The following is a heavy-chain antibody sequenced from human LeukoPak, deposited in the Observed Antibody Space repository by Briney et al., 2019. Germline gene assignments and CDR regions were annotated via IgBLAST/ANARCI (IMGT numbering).Heavy chain of an antibody. CDR2: IYSSGST. CDR1: GGSISSYY. V-gene: IGHV4-4*07. J-gene: IGHJ4*02. Sequence: PETLSLTCTVAGGSISSYYWSWIRQPAGKGLEWIGRIYSSGSTNYNPSLKSRVTMSVDTSKNQFSLNLSSLTAADTAFYYCARESYSSGWYKDYWGQGILVTVSS. D-gene: IGHD6-19*01. CDR3: ARESYSSGWYKDY.